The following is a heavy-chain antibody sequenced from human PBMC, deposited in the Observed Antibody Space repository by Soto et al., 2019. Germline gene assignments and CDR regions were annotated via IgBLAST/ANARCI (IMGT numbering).Heavy chain of an antibody. CDR1: GGSVSSGSYY. CDR3: ARDLNTYYYDSSGFCAFDI. CDR2: IYYSGST. V-gene: IGHV4-61*01. D-gene: IGHD3-22*01. J-gene: IGHJ3*02. Sequence: SETLSLTCTVSGGSVSSGSYYWSWIQQPPGKGLEWIGYIYYSGSTNYNPSLKSRVTISVDTSKNQFSLKLSSVTAADTAVYYCARDLNTYYYDSSGFCAFDIWGQGTMVTVSS.